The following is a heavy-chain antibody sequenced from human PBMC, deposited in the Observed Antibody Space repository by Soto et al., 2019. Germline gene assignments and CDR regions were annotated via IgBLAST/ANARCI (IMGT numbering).Heavy chain of an antibody. CDR1: GGSISSGGDS. J-gene: IGHJ4*02. V-gene: IGHV4-30-2*01. CDR3: GRRDSATYCDC. Sequence: SETMSLTCAVSGGSISSGGDSWSWIRQQPGKGLEWIGYIYHSGSTYYNRPLRSRVAISVGRSKNQFSLKLSSVTAADTSVDDDGRRDSATYCDCLVQGTLVTVSS. CDR2: IYHSGST. D-gene: IGHD4-4*01.